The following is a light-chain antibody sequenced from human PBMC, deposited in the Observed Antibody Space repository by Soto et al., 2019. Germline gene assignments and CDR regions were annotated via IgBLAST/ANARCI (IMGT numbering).Light chain of an antibody. J-gene: IGKJ5*01. CDR1: QGISSF. Sequence: IQLTQSPSSLSASVGDRVTITCRASQGISSFLAWYRQKPGKAPKLLIYAASTLQTGVPSRFSGNGSGTDFTLTISSLQPADFATYYCQQLNSYPITFGQGTRLEIK. CDR3: QQLNSYPIT. CDR2: AAS. V-gene: IGKV1-9*01.